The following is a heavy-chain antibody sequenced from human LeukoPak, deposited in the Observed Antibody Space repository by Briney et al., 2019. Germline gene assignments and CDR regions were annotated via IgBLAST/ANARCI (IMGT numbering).Heavy chain of an antibody. D-gene: IGHD3-3*01. CDR1: GLTVSSTN. CDR2: IYSGGST. CDR3: ARDLLEWYFDY. Sequence: GGSLRLSFAASGLTVSSTNMSWFRQTPGKGLEWVSVIYSGGSTYYADSVKGRFTISRDNSKNTLYLQMNSLRAEDTAVYYCARDLLEWYFDYWGQGTLVTVSS. J-gene: IGHJ4*02. V-gene: IGHV3-66*01.